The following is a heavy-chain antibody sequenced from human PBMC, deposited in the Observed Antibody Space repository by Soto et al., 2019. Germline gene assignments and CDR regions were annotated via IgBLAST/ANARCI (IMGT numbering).Heavy chain of an antibody. Sequence: ASVKVSCKASGYTFTSYGISWVRQAPGQGLEWMGWISAYNGNTNYAQKLQGRVTMTTDTSTSTAYMELRSLRSDDTAVYYCALVGSPVYGPRGGKKKIDFWGQGSLVTVSS. CDR2: ISAYNGNT. CDR1: GYTFTSYG. CDR3: ALVGSPVYGPRGGKKKIDF. D-gene: IGHD1-20*01. J-gene: IGHJ4*02. V-gene: IGHV1-18*01.